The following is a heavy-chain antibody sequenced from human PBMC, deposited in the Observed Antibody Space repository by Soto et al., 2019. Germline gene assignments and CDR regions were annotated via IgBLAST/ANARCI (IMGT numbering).Heavy chain of an antibody. CDR2: IYSGGST. J-gene: IGHJ5*02. D-gene: IGHD2-15*01. V-gene: IGHV3-53*04. CDR1: GFTVSSNY. Sequence: GGSLRLSCAASGFTVSSNYMSWVRQAPGKGLEWVSVIYSGGSTYYADSVKGRFTISRHNSKNTLYLQMNSLRAEDTAVYYCARSANPLGYCSGGSCLRGFDPWGQGTLVTVSS. CDR3: ARSANPLGYCSGGSCLRGFDP.